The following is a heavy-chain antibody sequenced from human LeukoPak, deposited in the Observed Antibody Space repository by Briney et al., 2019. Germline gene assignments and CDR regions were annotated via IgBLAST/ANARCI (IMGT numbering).Heavy chain of an antibody. Sequence: GGSLRLSCAASGFTFSSYEMNWVRQAPGKGLERVSYISSSGSTIYYAESVKGRFTISRDNAKNSLYLQMNSLRAEDTAVYYCASNLPYCSSTSCYTPQGDYYYMDVWGKGTTVTVSS. D-gene: IGHD2-2*02. J-gene: IGHJ6*03. V-gene: IGHV3-48*03. CDR3: ASNLPYCSSTSCYTPQGDYYYMDV. CDR2: ISSSGSTI. CDR1: GFTFSSYE.